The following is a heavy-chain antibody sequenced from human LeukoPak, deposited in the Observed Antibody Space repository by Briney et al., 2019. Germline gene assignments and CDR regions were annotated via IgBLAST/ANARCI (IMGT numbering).Heavy chain of an antibody. Sequence: GGSLRLSCAASGFTFSSYAMSWVRQAPGKGLEWVSAISGSVGSTYYADSVKGRFTISRDNSKNTLYLQMNSLRAEDTAVYYCANASPPLRYFDWLSSTPEYYFDYWGQGTLVTVSS. V-gene: IGHV3-23*01. CDR1: GFTFSSYA. J-gene: IGHJ4*02. D-gene: IGHD3-9*01. CDR3: ANASPPLRYFDWLSSTPEYYFDY. CDR2: ISGSVGST.